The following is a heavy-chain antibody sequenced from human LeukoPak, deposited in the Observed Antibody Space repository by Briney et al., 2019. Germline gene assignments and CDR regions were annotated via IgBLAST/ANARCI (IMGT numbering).Heavy chain of an antibody. J-gene: IGHJ6*02. CDR1: GFTFISYG. CDR3: ARAFRHCSSTSCYNPHYYYYGIDV. V-gene: IGHV3-33*01. Sequence: GGSLRLSCAASGFTFISYGLHWVRQAPGKGLEWVAVIWYDGSNKYYADSVKGRFTISRDNSKNTLYLQMNSLRAEDTAVYYCARAFRHCSSTSCYNPHYYYYGIDVWGQGTTGTVSS. D-gene: IGHD2-2*02. CDR2: IWYDGSNK.